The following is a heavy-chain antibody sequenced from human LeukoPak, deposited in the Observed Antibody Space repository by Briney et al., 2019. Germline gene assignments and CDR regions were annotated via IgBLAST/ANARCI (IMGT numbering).Heavy chain of an antibody. CDR1: GYSFSSYW. V-gene: IGHV5-51*01. J-gene: IGHJ4*02. CDR3: ARHRPYSSGWRHFDY. CDR2: IYPVDSDT. D-gene: IGHD6-19*01. Sequence: GESLKISCKGSGYSFSSYWIAWVRQLPGKGLEWMGIIYPVDSDTRYSPSFQGQVTISADKSISTAYLQWSSLTASDTAMYYCARHRPYSSGWRHFDYWGQGTLVTVSS.